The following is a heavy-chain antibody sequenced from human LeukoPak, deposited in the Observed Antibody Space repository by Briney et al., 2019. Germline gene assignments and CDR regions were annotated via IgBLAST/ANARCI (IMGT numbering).Heavy chain of an antibody. D-gene: IGHD1-20*01. Sequence: GGSLRLSCAASGFTFNSYEMNWVRQAPGKGLEWVSYISSSGSTIYYAGSVKGRFTISRDNAKNSLYLQMNSLRAEDTAVYYCARRGYNWKFDYWGQGTLVTVSS. CDR2: ISSSGSTI. J-gene: IGHJ4*02. CDR3: ARRGYNWKFDY. CDR1: GFTFNSYE. V-gene: IGHV3-48*03.